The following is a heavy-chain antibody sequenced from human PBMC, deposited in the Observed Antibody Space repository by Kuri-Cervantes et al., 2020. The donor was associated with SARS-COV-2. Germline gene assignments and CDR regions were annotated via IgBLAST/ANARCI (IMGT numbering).Heavy chain of an antibody. J-gene: IGHJ4*02. CDR2: IYYSGST. D-gene: IGHD3-22*01. CDR3: AILGTYDSSGYGDY. V-gene: IGHV4-59*12. Sequence: SETLSLTCTVSGGSISSYYWSWIRQPPGKGLEWIGYIYYSGSTNYNPSLKSRVTISVDTSKNQFSLKLSSVTAADTAVYYCAILGTYDSSGYGDYWCQGTLVTVSS. CDR1: GGSISSYY.